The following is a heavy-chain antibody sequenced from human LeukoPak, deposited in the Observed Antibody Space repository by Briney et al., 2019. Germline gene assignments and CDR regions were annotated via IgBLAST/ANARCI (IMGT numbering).Heavy chain of an antibody. V-gene: IGHV4-59*12. CDR2: IYYSGST. Sequence: SETLSLTCTVSGESISGFYWTWIRQPPGKGLEWIGYIYYSGSTYYNPSLKSRVTISLDTSKNQFSLKLSSVTAADTAVYYCASLRKRGGAFDIWGQGTMVTVSS. J-gene: IGHJ3*02. CDR3: ASLRKRGGAFDI. CDR1: GESISGFY.